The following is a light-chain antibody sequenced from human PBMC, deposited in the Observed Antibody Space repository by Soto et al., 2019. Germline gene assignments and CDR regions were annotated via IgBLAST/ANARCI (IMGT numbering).Light chain of an antibody. CDR3: QQRSNWYT. Sequence: EIVLTQSPATLSLSPGERATLSCRASQSVSSYLAWYQQKPGQAPRLPIYVASHRAPVIPARFSGSGSGTVFTLTISSLEPEDFAVYYCQQRSNWYTFGQGTKLEIK. CDR1: QSVSSY. CDR2: VAS. V-gene: IGKV3-11*01. J-gene: IGKJ2*01.